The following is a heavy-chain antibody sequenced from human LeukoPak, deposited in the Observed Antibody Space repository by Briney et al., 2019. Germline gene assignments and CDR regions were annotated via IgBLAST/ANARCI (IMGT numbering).Heavy chain of an antibody. D-gene: IGHD3-16*01. CDR2: TFYTGST. J-gene: IGHJ5*02. V-gene: IGHV4-59*08. CDR3: ARHRDSLGFHNWFDP. CDR1: VVSISSHY. Sequence: SETLSLTCTVCVVSISSHYWSWIPRSPGGGLEWIGFTFYTGSTNSNPSLKSRVTMSADPSKNQVSLRLISVTAADTAIYYCARHRDSLGFHNWFDPWGQGTLVSVSS.